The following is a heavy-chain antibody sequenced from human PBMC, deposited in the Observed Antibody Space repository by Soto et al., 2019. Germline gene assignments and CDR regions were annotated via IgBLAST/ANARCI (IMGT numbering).Heavy chain of an antibody. J-gene: IGHJ6*02. CDR3: ARNPIHYYYYYGMDV. CDR1: GFTFSSYW. CDR2: IKQDGSEK. Sequence: GGSLRLSCAASGFTFSSYWMSWVRQAPGKGLEWVANIKQDGSEKYYVDSVKGRFTISRDNAKNSLYLQMNSLRAEDTAVYYCARNPIHYYYYYGMDVWGQGTTVTVSS. V-gene: IGHV3-7*05.